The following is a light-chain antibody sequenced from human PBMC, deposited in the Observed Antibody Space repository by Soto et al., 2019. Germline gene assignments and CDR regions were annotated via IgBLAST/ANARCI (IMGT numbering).Light chain of an antibody. Sequence: EIVLTQSPGTLSLSPGERATLSCRASQSVSSKYLAWYQQKPGQAPRVLIYGTSIRASGVPERFSGGGSGTDFTLTITRLEPEDFAVYYCQRYGSSIFTFGPGTKVDFK. CDR1: QSVSSKY. CDR2: GTS. J-gene: IGKJ3*01. V-gene: IGKV3-20*01. CDR3: QRYGSSIFT.